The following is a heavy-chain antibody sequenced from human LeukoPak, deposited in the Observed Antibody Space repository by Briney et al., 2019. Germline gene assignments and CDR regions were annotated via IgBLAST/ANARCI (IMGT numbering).Heavy chain of an antibody. CDR2: MVVGSVNT. J-gene: IGHJ5*02. D-gene: IGHD2-2*01. V-gene: IGHV1-58*02. Sequence: GRPVKLSCTASRSIFTTSAMQWGRQSRGHRREGIGWMVVGSVNTNSAQKFPERVTITRDMSTTTACMELSSLRSADTAVYYCAADYLVPAALDPWGEGTLVTVSS. CDR3: AADYLVPAALDP. CDR1: RSIFTTSA.